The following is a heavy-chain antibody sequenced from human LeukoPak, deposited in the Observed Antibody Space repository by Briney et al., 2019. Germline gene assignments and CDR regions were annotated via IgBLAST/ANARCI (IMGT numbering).Heavy chain of an antibody. CDR2: ISSSSSYI. CDR1: GFTFSGYS. Sequence: GGSLRLSCAASGFTFSGYSMNWVRQAPGKGLEWVSSISSSSSYIYYADSVKGRFTISRDNAKNSLYLQMSSLRAEDTAVYYCARGGAPYFDWCFDYWGQGTLVTVSS. J-gene: IGHJ4*02. V-gene: IGHV3-21*01. D-gene: IGHD3-9*01. CDR3: ARGGAPYFDWCFDY.